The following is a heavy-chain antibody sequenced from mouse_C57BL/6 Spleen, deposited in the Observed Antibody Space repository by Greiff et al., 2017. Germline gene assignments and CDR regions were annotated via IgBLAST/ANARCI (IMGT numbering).Heavy chain of an antibody. CDR1: GYTFTSYG. Sequence: VQLQQSGAELARPGASVKLSCKASGYTFTSYGISWVKQRTGQGLEWIGEIYPRSGNTYYNEKFKGKATLTADKSSSTAYVELRSLTSEDSAVYFCARERALLRSSLPYALDYWGQGTSVTVSS. V-gene: IGHV1-81*01. CDR3: ARERALLRSSLPYALDY. CDR2: IYPRSGNT. D-gene: IGHD1-1*01. J-gene: IGHJ4*01.